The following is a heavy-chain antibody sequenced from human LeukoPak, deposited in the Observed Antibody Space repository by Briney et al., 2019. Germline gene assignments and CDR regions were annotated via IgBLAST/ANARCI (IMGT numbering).Heavy chain of an antibody. J-gene: IGHJ4*02. Sequence: GGSLRLSCAASGFTFSNYVMPWVRQAPGKGLEYVSSISSNGGSTYYTNSVKGRFTISRDNSKNTLYLQMGSLRAEDMAVYYCAKGGSCSGATRYLTLFDYWGQGTLVTVSS. CDR1: GFTFSNYV. D-gene: IGHD2-15*01. CDR3: AKGGSCSGATRYLTLFDY. V-gene: IGHV3-64*01. CDR2: ISSNGGST.